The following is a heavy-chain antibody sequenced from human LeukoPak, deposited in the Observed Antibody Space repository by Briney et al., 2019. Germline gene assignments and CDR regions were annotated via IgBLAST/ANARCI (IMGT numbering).Heavy chain of an antibody. D-gene: IGHD6-19*01. V-gene: IGHV3-30*18. J-gene: IGHJ4*02. CDR3: AKVRWDNSGWYYLDS. Sequence: GGSLRLSCAASGFSFSDYNMHWVRQAPGKGLEWMAVISYNGINEYYADSGKGRFTISRDNSKSTLLLQMNSLRTEDTAVYYCAKVRWDNSGWYYLDSWGQGTLVTVSS. CDR2: ISYNGINE. CDR1: GFSFSDYN.